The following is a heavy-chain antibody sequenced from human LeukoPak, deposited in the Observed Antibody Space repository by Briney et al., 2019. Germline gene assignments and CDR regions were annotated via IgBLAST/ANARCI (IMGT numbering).Heavy chain of an antibody. Sequence: PGGSLRLPCAASGFTFSNYLMTWVRQAPGKGLEWVADIKADGCEKYYVDSVKGRFAILRDNAKNSLYLQMNSLRAEDTAVYYCARLRAVAGTDYWGQGTLVTVSS. J-gene: IGHJ4*02. V-gene: IGHV3-7*01. CDR3: ARLRAVAGTDY. CDR1: GFTFSNYL. D-gene: IGHD6-19*01. CDR2: IKADGCEK.